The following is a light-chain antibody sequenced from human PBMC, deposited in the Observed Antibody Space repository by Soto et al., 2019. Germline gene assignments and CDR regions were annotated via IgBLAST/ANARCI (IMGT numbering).Light chain of an antibody. J-gene: IGKJ1*01. CDR1: QGISSY. V-gene: IGKV1-9*01. Sequence: DIQLTQSPSFLSASVGDRVTVTCRASQGISSYLAWYQQKPGKAPKLLIYAASTLQSGVPSRFSGSGSGTEFTLTISSLQPEDFATYYCQQYDAFSRTFGQGTKVDIK. CDR3: QQYDAFSRT. CDR2: AAS.